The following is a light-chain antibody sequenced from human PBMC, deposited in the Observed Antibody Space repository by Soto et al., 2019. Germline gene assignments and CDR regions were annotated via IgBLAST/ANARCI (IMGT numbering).Light chain of an antibody. Sequence: QSALTQPRSVSGSPGQSITISCTGTSSDVGGYNYVSWYRQHPGKAPKLMIYDVSKRPSGVPDRFSGSKSGNTASLTISGLQAEDEDDYYCCSYAGSYTNYVFGTGTKVTVL. J-gene: IGLJ1*01. CDR2: DVS. CDR3: CSYAGSYTNYV. V-gene: IGLV2-11*01. CDR1: SSDVGGYNY.